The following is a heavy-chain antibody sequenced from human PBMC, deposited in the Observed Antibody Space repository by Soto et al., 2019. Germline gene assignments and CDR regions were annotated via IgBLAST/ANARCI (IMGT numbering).Heavy chain of an antibody. D-gene: IGHD3-10*01. J-gene: IGHJ6*02. V-gene: IGHV4-59*08. CDR3: ARQGFGELHGLVDV. CDR1: GGPMNNYY. CDR2: MGYNGFT. Sequence: QVQLQESGPGLVKPSETLSLTCTISGGPMNNYYCSWFRQPRGQGLEWIGYMGYNGFTRYNPSLRSRVALSLDTAKNQSSLNLSSVPAADPALYYCARQGFGELHGLVDVWGQGITVTVSS.